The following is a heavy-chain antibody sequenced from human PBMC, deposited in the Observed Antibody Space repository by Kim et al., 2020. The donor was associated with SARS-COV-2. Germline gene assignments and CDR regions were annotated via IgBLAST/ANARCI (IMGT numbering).Heavy chain of an antibody. Sequence: YADTVKRRFTISRDNAKNSLYLQMNSRRAEDTAVYYCARYYGSGSSDFDYWGQGTLVTVSS. CDR3: ARYYGSGSSDFDY. D-gene: IGHD3-10*01. J-gene: IGHJ4*02. V-gene: IGHV3-11*01.